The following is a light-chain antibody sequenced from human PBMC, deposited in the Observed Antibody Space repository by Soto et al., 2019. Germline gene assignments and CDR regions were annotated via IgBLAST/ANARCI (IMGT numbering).Light chain of an antibody. CDR2: DAS. J-gene: IGKJ1*01. CDR3: QQRSNRPT. Sequence: EIVLTQSPATLSLSSRERATLSCRASQSISSYLDWYQQKPGQAPKLLIYDASSWATGIPARFSGSGSGTDFTLTISSLEPEDFAVYYCQQRSNRPTFGQGTKVDIK. V-gene: IGKV3-11*01. CDR1: QSISSY.